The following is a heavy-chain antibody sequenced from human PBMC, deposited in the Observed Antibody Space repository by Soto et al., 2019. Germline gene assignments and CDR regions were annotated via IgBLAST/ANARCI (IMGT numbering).Heavy chain of an antibody. CDR3: ARDKMVYTYGSGTFDY. Sequence: QIHLVQSGSEMKKPGASVKVSCMASGFTFTSFGISWVRQAPGQGLEWMGWISAYNGDTDIAQRVQGRVTLTTDTSTNTAYMELRRLRSDDTAVYYCARDKMVYTYGSGTFDYWGQGTVVTVSS. J-gene: IGHJ4*02. CDR1: GFTFTSFG. V-gene: IGHV1-18*04. CDR2: ISAYNGDT. D-gene: IGHD3-10*01.